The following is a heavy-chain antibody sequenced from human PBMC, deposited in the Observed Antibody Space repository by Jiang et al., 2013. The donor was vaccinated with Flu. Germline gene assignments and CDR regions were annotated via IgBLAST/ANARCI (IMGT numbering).Heavy chain of an antibody. CDR2: INPNSGGT. CDR3: ARGSWLYDSRHFDY. J-gene: IGHJ4*02. Sequence: GAEVKKPGASVKVSCKASGYTFTGYYMHWVRQAPGQGLEWMGRINPNSGGTNYAQKFQGRVTMTRDTSISTAYMEMNSLRSEDTAVYYCARGSWLYDSRHFDYWGQGTLVTVSS. V-gene: IGHV1-2*06. D-gene: IGHD3-22*01. CDR1: GYTFTGYY.